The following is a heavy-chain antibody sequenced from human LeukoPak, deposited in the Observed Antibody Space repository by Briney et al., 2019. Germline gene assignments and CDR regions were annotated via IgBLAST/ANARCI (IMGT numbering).Heavy chain of an antibody. CDR2: IYYSGST. V-gene: IGHV4-59*12. CDR1: GGSISSYY. CDR3: ARDNEVRWFYT. J-gene: IGHJ5*02. D-gene: IGHD1-1*01. Sequence: PSETLSLTCTVSGGSISSYYWSWIRQPPGKGLEWIGYIYYSGSTYYNPSLESRVTISVDTSKNQFSLRLNSVTAADTAIYYCARDNEVRWFYTWGQGTLVTVSS.